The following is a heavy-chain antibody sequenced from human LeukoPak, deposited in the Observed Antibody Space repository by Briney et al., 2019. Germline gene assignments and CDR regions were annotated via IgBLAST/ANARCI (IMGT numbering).Heavy chain of an antibody. D-gene: IGHD1-26*01. V-gene: IGHV5-51*01. J-gene: IGHJ4*02. Sequence: GESLKISCKGSGYSFTSYWIGWVRQMPGKGLEWMGIIYPGDSDTRYSPSFQGQVTISADKSISTAYLQWSSPKASDTAMYYCARAGIEPSGYNSGSYQGFDYWGQGTLVIVSS. CDR1: GYSFTSYW. CDR3: ARAGIEPSGYNSGSYQGFDY. CDR2: IYPGDSDT.